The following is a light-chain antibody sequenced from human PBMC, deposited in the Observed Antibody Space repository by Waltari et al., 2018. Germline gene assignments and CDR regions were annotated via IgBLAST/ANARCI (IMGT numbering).Light chain of an antibody. CDR3: RQYNKWPRT. Sequence: EIVMKQSPATMSVSPGERAKLSCRASQSVSSKLAWYQQKPGQAPRILIYGASTRATGIPARVIGSGSGTDFTLTISSLQSEDFAIYYCRQYNKWPRTFCQGTKVAIQ. CDR2: GAS. J-gene: IGKJ1*01. CDR1: QSVSSK. V-gene: IGKV3-15*01.